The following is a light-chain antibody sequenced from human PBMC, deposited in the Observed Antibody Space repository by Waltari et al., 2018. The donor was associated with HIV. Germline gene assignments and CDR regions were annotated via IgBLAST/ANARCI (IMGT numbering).Light chain of an antibody. CDR3: SSYAGSNIVT. J-gene: IGLJ2*01. Sequence: QSALTQPPSASGSPGQSVTISCTGTRRDVGGYNYVSWYQQHPGNAPKLMIYEVTKRPSGVPDRFSGSKSGNTASLTVSGLQAEDEADYYCSSYAGSNIVTFGGGTKLTVL. CDR1: RRDVGGYNY. V-gene: IGLV2-8*01. CDR2: EVT.